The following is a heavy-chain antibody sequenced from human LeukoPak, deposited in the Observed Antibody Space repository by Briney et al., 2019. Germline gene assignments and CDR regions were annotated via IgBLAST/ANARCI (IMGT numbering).Heavy chain of an antibody. Sequence: GVSLRLSCAASGFTVSAYAMAWVRQAPGKGLEWVSTIYDDNTYYADSVKGRFTISRDNSENTLYLQMNSLRAEDTAIYYCAKGFSSGWYYFDYWGQGTLVTVSS. CDR3: AKGFSSGWYYFDY. CDR1: GFTVSAYA. J-gene: IGHJ4*02. D-gene: IGHD6-19*01. CDR2: IYDDNT. V-gene: IGHV3-23*01.